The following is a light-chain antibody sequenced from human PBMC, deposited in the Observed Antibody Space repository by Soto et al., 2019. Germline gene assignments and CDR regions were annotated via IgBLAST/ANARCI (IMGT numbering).Light chain of an antibody. CDR2: DAS. J-gene: IGKJ4*01. Sequence: EIVLTQSPVTLSLSPGERATLSCRASQSVVNYLAWYQQKPGQAPRLLIYDASKRATGIPARFSGSGYGTDFTLTISSLEPEDVAIYYCQQRSNWPLTFGGGTKVEIK. CDR3: QQRSNWPLT. CDR1: QSVVNY. V-gene: IGKV3-11*01.